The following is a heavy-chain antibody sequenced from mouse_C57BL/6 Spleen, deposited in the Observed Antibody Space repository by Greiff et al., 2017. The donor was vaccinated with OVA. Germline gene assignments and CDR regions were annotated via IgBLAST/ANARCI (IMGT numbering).Heavy chain of an antibody. CDR3: TLTTVVAKGFDY. Sequence: EVQLQQSGAELVRPGASVKLSCTASGFNIKDDYMHWVKQRPEQGLEWIGWIDPENGDTEYASKFQGKATITADTSSNTAYLQLSSLTSEDTAVYYCTLTTVVAKGFDYWGQGTTLTVSS. J-gene: IGHJ2*01. CDR2: IDPENGDT. V-gene: IGHV14-4*01. CDR1: GFNIKDDY. D-gene: IGHD1-1*01.